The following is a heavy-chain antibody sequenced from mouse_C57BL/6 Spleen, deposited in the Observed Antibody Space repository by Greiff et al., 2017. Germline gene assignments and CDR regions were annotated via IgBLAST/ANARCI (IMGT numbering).Heavy chain of an antibody. J-gene: IGHJ4*01. CDR1: GFTFSSYA. V-gene: IGHV5-9-1*02. D-gene: IGHD2-4*01. Sequence: EVKVVESGAGLVKPGGSLKLSCAASGFTFSSYAMSWVRQTPEKRLEWVAYISSGGDYIYYADTVKGRFTISRDNARNTLYLQMSSLKSEDTAMYYCTRGDYEDYYAMDYWGQGTSVTVSS. CDR3: TRGDYEDYYAMDY. CDR2: ISSGGDYI.